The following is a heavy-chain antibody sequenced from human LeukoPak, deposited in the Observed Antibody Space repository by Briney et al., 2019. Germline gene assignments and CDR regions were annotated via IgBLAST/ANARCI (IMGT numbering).Heavy chain of an antibody. V-gene: IGHV3-30*02. D-gene: IGHD4-23*01. CDR2: IGYEGVHK. J-gene: IGHJ4*02. CDR3: AKDLHGGYSSDY. Sequence: GGPLRLSCAASGFTFNNFGMHWVRQAPRKGLEWVSFIGYEGVHKYYADSVQGRFTICKDNSKDTLYLQMNSVRPEDTAVYYCAKDLHGGYSSDYWGQGTLVTVFS. CDR1: GFTFNNFG.